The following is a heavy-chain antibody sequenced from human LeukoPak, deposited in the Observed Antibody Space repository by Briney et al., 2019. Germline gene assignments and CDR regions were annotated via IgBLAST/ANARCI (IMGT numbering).Heavy chain of an antibody. D-gene: IGHD3-16*02. CDR2: IRYDGSNK. CDR3: ARDMITFGGVIVIPWGAFDY. V-gene: IGHV3-30*02. Sequence: GGSLRLSCAASGFTFSSYGMHWVRQAPGKGLEWVAFIRYDGSNKYYADSVKGRLTISRDNSKNKLYLQMNSLRAEDTAVYYCARDMITFGGVIVIPWGAFDYWGQGTLVTVSS. CDR1: GFTFSSYG. J-gene: IGHJ4*02.